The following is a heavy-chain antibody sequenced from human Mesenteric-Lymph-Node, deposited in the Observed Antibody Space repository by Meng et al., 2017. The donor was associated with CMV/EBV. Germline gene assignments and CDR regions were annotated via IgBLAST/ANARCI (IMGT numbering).Heavy chain of an antibody. Sequence: QVQLQEAGPGLVKPSETLSLSCIVSGDSISNSPYYWTWIRQPPGKGLEWIGSVHHSGTTYYNPSLKGRLTISVDTSANLFSLRLTTVTAADTATYYCARRGNYDSDYSEYWGQGTLVTVSS. D-gene: IGHD3-22*01. CDR3: ARRGNYDSDYSEY. CDR2: VHHSGTT. V-gene: IGHV4-39*01. CDR1: GDSISNSPYY. J-gene: IGHJ4*02.